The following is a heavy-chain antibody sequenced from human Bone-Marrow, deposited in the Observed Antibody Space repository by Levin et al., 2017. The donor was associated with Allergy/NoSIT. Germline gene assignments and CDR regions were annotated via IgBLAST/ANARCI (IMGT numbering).Heavy chain of an antibody. V-gene: IGHV4-31*03. CDR2: IYYSGST. CDR1: GGSISSGGYY. Sequence: LRPSCTVSGGSISSGGYYWSWIRQHPGKGLEWIGYIYYSGSTYYNPSLKSRVTISVDTSKNQFSLKLSSVTAADTAVYYCARDSRVVPAAIGAFDIWGQGTMVTVSS. J-gene: IGHJ3*02. D-gene: IGHD2-2*02. CDR3: ARDSRVVPAAIGAFDI.